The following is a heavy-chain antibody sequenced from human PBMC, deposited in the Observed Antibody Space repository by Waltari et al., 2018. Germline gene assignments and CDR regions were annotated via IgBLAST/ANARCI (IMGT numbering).Heavy chain of an antibody. CDR3: ARGPVVPAARGVFDI. V-gene: IGHV4-30-4*08. CDR1: SASISSGNYY. Sequence: QVQLQESGPGLVKPSETLSLTCTVSSASISSGNYYWNWIRQSPGKGLEWIGSVYYNRNTFYNPSLKSRLTISLDTCKNQFSLKLNSVTAADTAVYYCARGPVVPAARGVFDIWGQGAVVTVSS. J-gene: IGHJ3*02. D-gene: IGHD2-2*01. CDR2: VYYNRNT.